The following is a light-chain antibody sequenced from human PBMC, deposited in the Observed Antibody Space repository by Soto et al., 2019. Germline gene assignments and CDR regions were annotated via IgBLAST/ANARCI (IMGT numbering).Light chain of an antibody. Sequence: ETLLTPHPSNWSLPPQASDTPSSRASQSVSIYLAWYQQKPGQAPRLLIYGASSRATGIPDRFSGSGSGTDFTLTISRLEPEDFAVYYCQQYGSSSITFGQGTRLEIK. J-gene: IGKJ5*01. CDR2: GAS. CDR1: QSVSIY. V-gene: IGKV3-20*01. CDR3: QQYGSSSIT.